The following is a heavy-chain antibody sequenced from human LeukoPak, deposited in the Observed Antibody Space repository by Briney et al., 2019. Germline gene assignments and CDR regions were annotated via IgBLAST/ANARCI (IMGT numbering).Heavy chain of an antibody. Sequence: SQTLSLTRAISGDSVSSNSAAWNWIRQSPSRGLEWLGRTYYRSKWYTNYAVSVESRITINPDTSKNHFSLQLNSVTPEDTAVYYCARISRGTSPSWGQGTLVTVSS. CDR1: GDSVSSNSAA. J-gene: IGHJ5*02. D-gene: IGHD5-12*01. CDR3: ARISRGTSPS. V-gene: IGHV6-1*01. CDR2: TYYRSKWYT.